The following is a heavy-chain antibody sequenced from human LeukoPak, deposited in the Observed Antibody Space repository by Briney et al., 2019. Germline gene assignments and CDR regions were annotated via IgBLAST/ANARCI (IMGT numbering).Heavy chain of an antibody. CDR2: INHSGST. V-gene: IGHV4-34*01. CDR1: GGSFSDYY. Sequence: SETLSLTCAVYGGSFSDYYWSWIRQPPGKGLEWIGEINHSGSTNYSPSLRSRVAISVDTSKNQFSLNLRSVTAADTAVYYCASPTTVTTSAYRAFGIWGQGTVVTVSA. D-gene: IGHD4-17*01. CDR3: ASPTTVTTSAYRAFGI. J-gene: IGHJ3*02.